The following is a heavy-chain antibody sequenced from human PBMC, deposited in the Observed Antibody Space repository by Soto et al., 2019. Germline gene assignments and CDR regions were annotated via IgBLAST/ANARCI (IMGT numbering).Heavy chain of an antibody. CDR1: GGSISNSNW. V-gene: IGHV4-4*02. Sequence: PSETLSLTCTVSGGSISNSNWWTWVRQPPGKGLEWIGEIYHSGSTNYNSSLMSRVTISLDKVNNQFSLKLTSVTAADTAVYYCAHRPIVGAAIWGQGTLVTVSS. CDR3: AHRPIVGAAI. J-gene: IGHJ4*02. D-gene: IGHD1-26*01. CDR2: IYHSGST.